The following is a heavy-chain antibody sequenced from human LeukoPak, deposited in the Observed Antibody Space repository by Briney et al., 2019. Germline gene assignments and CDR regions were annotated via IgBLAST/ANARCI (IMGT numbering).Heavy chain of an antibody. CDR2: LSYAGINK. CDR1: GLTFSSYA. J-gene: IGHJ6*02. D-gene: IGHD3-10*01. Sequence: SGGSLRLSCAASGLTFSSYAMHWVRQAPGKGLEWVAVLSYAGINKYYADSVKGRFTISSDNSKNTLYLQVNSLRAEDTAVYYCARERIKDYYYGMDVWGQGTTVTVSS. CDR3: ARERIKDYYYGMDV. V-gene: IGHV3-30*04.